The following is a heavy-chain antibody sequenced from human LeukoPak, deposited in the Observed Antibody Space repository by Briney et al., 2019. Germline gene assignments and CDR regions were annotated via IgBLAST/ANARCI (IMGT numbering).Heavy chain of an antibody. CDR1: GFTFSSYS. D-gene: IGHD3-10*01. CDR2: ISSSSSTI. Sequence: PGGSLRLSCAASGFTFSSYSMNWVRQAPGKGLEWVSYISSSSSTIYYADSVKGRFTISRDNAKNSLYLQMNSLRAEDTAVYYCHRRFGELSRSGDYYMDVWGKGTTVTVSS. CDR3: HRRFGELSRSGDYYMDV. V-gene: IGHV3-48*04. J-gene: IGHJ6*03.